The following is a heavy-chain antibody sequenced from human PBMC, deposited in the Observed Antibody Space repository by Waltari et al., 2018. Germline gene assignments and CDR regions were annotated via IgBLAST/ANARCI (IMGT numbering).Heavy chain of an antibody. CDR1: GGTFSSYA. CDR2: IIPILGIA. D-gene: IGHD2-2*01. Sequence: QVQLVQSGAEVKKPGSSVKVSCQASGGTFSSYAISWGRQAPGQGLEWMGGIIPILGIANYAQKFQGRVTITADESTSTAYMELSSLRSEDTAVYYCARERKGYCSSTSCYNWFDPWGQGTLVTVSS. J-gene: IGHJ5*02. V-gene: IGHV1-69*04. CDR3: ARERKGYCSSTSCYNWFDP.